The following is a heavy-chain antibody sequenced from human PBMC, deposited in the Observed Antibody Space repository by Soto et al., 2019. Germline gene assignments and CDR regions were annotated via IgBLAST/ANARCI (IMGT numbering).Heavy chain of an antibody. CDR3: ARVGAGSFNWFDP. J-gene: IGHJ5*02. Sequence: QVQLVQSGAEVKKPGASVKVSCKASGYTFTSYAMHWVRQAPGQRLEWMGWINAGNGNTKYSQKFQGRVTITRDTXASTAYMERSSLRSEDTAVYYCARVGAGSFNWFDPWGQGTPVTVSS. CDR1: GYTFTSYA. CDR2: INAGNGNT. V-gene: IGHV1-3*01. D-gene: IGHD3-10*01.